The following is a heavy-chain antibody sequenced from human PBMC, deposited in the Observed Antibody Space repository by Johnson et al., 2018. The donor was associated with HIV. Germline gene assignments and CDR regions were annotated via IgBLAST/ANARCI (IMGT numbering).Heavy chain of an antibody. CDR3: TTHSGYESDAFDI. J-gene: IGHJ3*02. CDR2: IKSKTDGGTT. CDR1: GFTFSNAW. V-gene: IGHV3-15*01. D-gene: IGHD5-12*01. Sequence: VQLVESGGGLVKPGGSLRLSCAASGFTFSNAWMSWVRQAPAKGLEWVGRIKSKTDGGTTDYAAPVKGRFTISRDDSKNTLYLQMNSLKTEDTAVYYCTTHSGYESDAFDIWGQGTMVTVSS.